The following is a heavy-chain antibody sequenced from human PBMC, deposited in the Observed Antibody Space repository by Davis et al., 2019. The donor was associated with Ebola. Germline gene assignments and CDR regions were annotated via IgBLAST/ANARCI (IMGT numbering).Heavy chain of an antibody. CDR1: GFTFSAHT. Sequence: PGGSLRLSCSASGFTFSAHTMHWVRQAPGKGLEWVANIKQDGSEKYYVDSVKGRFTISRDNAKNSLYLQMNSLRADDTAVYYCARDPLIIGDATTDSWGQGTLVTVSS. V-gene: IGHV3-7*01. CDR2: IKQDGSEK. D-gene: IGHD2/OR15-2a*01. J-gene: IGHJ5*01. CDR3: ARDPLIIGDATTDS.